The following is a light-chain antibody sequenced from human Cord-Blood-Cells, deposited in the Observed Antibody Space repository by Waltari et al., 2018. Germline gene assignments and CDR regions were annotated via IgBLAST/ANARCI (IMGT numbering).Light chain of an antibody. Sequence: QSALTQPASVSGSPGQSITISCTGTSSDVGGYNYVSWYQQHPGKAPTLMIYDVSKRPSGISNSFSGSKSGNTTSLNISGLQAEDESDYYCSSYTSSSTYVFGTGTKVTVL. CDR3: SSYTSSSTYV. CDR1: SSDVGGYNY. J-gene: IGLJ1*01. CDR2: DVS. V-gene: IGLV2-14*01.